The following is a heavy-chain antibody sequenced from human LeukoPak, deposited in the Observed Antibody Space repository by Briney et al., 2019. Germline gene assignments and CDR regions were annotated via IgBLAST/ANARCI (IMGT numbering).Heavy chain of an antibody. CDR3: ARHNPPPTGFCSGTSCFMSGSQYFYMDV. D-gene: IGHD2-2*01. Sequence: SETLSLTCTVSAGSISGYFWNWIRQPPGKGPEWIGYIYNTGTTNYRPSLSSRVTISVDTSKNQLSLNLRFVTATDTAVYHCARHNPPPTGFCSGTSCFMSGSQYFYMDVWGKGTSVTVS. CDR1: AGSISGYF. CDR2: IYNTGTT. V-gene: IGHV4-59*08. J-gene: IGHJ6*03.